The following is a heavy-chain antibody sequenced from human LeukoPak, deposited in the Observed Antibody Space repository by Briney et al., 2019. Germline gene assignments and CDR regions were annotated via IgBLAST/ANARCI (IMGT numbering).Heavy chain of an antibody. CDR1: GFTFRSSA. CDR2: ISSSGSTI. J-gene: IGHJ4*02. V-gene: IGHV3-48*03. D-gene: IGHD5-18*01. CDR3: ARDQPIGYNYGYPFDN. Sequence: PGGSLRLSCAASGFTFRSSAMSWVRQAPGKGLEWVSYISSSGSTIYYADSVKGRFAISRDNAKNSLYLQMNNLRVEDTAVYYCARDQPIGYNYGYPFDNWGQGTLVTVSS.